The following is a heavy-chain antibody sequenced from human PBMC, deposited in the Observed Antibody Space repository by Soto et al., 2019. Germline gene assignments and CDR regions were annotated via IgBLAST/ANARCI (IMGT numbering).Heavy chain of an antibody. CDR2: IYHSGGT. J-gene: IGHJ4*02. CDR1: GGSISSGGYS. Sequence: SETLSLSCAVSGGSISSGGYSWSWIRPPPGKGPEWIGYIYHSGGTYYDPALKSRVTISVDRSKNQFSLTLSSVTPADTARHSCARAERGYSNYVYSRQGTLVTVSS. D-gene: IGHD4-4*01. V-gene: IGHV4-30-2*01. CDR3: ARAERGYSNYVY.